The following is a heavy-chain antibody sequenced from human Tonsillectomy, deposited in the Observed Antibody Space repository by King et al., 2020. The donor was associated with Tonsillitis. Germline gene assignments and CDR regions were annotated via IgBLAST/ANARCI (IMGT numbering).Heavy chain of an antibody. CDR3: ARAGMDYYDSSLPNWFDP. V-gene: IGHV3-21*01. CDR2: ISSSSRYI. J-gene: IGHJ5*02. D-gene: IGHD3-22*01. Sequence: DVQLVEAGGGLVKPGGSLRLSCAASGFTFSSYSMNWVRQAPGKGLEWVSSISSSSRYIYYADSVKGRFTISRDNAKNSLYLQMNSLRAEDTAVYYCARAGMDYYDSSLPNWFDPWGQGTLVTVSS. CDR1: GFTFSSYS.